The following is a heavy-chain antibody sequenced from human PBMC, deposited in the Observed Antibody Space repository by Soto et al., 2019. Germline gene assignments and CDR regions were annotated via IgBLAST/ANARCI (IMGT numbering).Heavy chain of an antibody. D-gene: IGHD1-1*01. CDR2: INPNGGSA. CDR3: ARATGSPGWFDP. V-gene: IGHV1-46*01. Sequence: ASVKVSCKASGYTFTRNYINWVRQAPGQGLEWMGIINPNGGSASYPQKFQARVTMTRDTSTSTVYMELNSLRADDTAVYYCARATGSPGWFDPWGQGTLVTVSS. J-gene: IGHJ5*02. CDR1: GYTFTRNY.